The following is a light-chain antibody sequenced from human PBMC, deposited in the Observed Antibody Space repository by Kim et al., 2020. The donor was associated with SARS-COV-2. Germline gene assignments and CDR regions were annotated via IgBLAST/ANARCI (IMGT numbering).Light chain of an antibody. Sequence: DIVMTQSPDSLAVSLGERATINCKSSQSVLYSSNNKNYLAWYQQKPGQPPKLLIYWASTRESGVPDRFSGSGSGTDFTLTISSLQAEDVAVYYCQKYYSTPQTFCQGTKVDIK. J-gene: IGKJ1*01. V-gene: IGKV4-1*01. CDR2: WAS. CDR3: QKYYSTPQT. CDR1: QSVLYSSNNKNY.